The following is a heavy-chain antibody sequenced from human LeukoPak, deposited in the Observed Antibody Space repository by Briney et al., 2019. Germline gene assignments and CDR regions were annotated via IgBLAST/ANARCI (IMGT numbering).Heavy chain of an antibody. CDR1: GFTFSSYA. V-gene: IGHV3-23*01. J-gene: IGHJ4*02. CDR2: ISGSGGST. D-gene: IGHD3-22*01. CDR3: AKDTYYDSSGHSI. Sequence: PAGGSLRLSCAASGFTFSSYAMSWVRQAPGKVLKWVSAISGSGGSTYYADSVKGRFTISRDNSKNTLYLQMNSLRAEDTAVYYRAKDTYYDSSGHSIWGQGTLVTVSS.